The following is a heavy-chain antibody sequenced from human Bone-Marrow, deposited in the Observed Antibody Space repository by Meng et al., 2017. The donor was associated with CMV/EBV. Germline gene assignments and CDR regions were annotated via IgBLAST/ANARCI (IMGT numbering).Heavy chain of an antibody. CDR3: ARDRGPRWGGADDTFNI. V-gene: IGHV4-39*07. Sequence: GSLRLSCTVSGGSISSSSYYWGWIRQPPGKGLEWIGSIYYSGSTYYNPSLKSRVTISVDTSKNQLSLKLSSVSATDAAVYDCARDRGPRWGGADDTFNIWGQGTMVTVSS. J-gene: IGHJ3*02. CDR2: IYYSGST. CDR1: GGSISSSSYY. D-gene: IGHD3-16*01.